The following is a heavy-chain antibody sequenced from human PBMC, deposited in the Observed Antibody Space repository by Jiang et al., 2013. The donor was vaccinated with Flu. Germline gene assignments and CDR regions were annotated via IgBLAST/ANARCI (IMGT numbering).Heavy chain of an antibody. CDR2: IYYSGST. V-gene: IGHV4-39*01. CDR3: ASQTEGDYGDSHFDY. J-gene: IGHJ4*02. Sequence: IRQPPGKGLEWIGSIYYSGSTYYNPSLKSRVTISVDTSKNQFSLKLSSVTATDTAVYYCASQTEGDYGDSHFDYWGQGTLVTVSS. D-gene: IGHD4-17*01.